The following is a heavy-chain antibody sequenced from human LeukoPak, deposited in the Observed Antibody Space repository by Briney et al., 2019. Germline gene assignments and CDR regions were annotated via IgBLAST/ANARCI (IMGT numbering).Heavy chain of an antibody. J-gene: IGHJ4*01. CDR3: ARSLPKLHNVDY. Sequence: SETLSLTCAVYGGSFSGYYWSWIRQPPGKGLEWIGEINHSGSTNYNPSLKSRVTISVDTSKNQFSLKLSSVTAADTAVYYCARSLPKLHNVDYWGQGTLVTVSS. D-gene: IGHD1-7*01. V-gene: IGHV4-34*01. CDR1: GGSFSGYY. CDR2: INHSGST.